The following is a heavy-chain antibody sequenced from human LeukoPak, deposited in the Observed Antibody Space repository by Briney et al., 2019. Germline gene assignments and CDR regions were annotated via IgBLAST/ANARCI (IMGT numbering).Heavy chain of an antibody. V-gene: IGHV3-21*01. D-gene: IGHD4-17*01. CDR1: GFTFSSYS. Sequence: GGSLRLSCAASGFTFSSYSMNWVRQAPGKRLEWVSSISSSSSYIYYADSVKGRFTISRDNAKNSLYLQMNSLRAEDTAVYYCARGPDDYGFDYWGQGTLVTVSS. CDR2: ISSSSSYI. J-gene: IGHJ4*02. CDR3: ARGPDDYGFDY.